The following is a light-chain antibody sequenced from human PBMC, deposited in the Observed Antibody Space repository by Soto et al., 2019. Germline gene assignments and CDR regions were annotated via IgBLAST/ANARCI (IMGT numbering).Light chain of an antibody. Sequence: EIVLTQSPATLSLSPGERATLSCRASQSVSSYLAWYQQKPGQAPRLLIYDASNRATGIPARFSGSGSRTDFTLTISILEPEDLAVYYCQQRSNWPPLLTFGGGTKVEIK. V-gene: IGKV3-11*01. CDR3: QQRSNWPPLLT. CDR2: DAS. J-gene: IGKJ4*01. CDR1: QSVSSY.